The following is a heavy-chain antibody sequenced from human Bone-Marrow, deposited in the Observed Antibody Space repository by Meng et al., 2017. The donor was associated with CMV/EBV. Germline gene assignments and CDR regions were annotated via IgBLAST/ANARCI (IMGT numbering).Heavy chain of an antibody. Sequence: GESLKISCAASGFTFSSNWMSWVRQAPGKGLEWVANMKQAGSEKNFVDSVKGRFTISRDIAKTSLYLQMNSLRAEDTAVYYCASSRFGIAAAGTRNWGQGTLVTVSS. V-gene: IGHV3-7*03. CDR3: ASSRFGIAAAGTRN. CDR1: GFTFSSNW. J-gene: IGHJ4*02. D-gene: IGHD6-13*01. CDR2: MKQAGSEK.